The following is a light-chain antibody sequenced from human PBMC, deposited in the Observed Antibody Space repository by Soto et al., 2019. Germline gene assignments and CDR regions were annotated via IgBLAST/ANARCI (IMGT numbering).Light chain of an antibody. CDR3: QQYNNWPSIS. CDR2: GAS. V-gene: IGKV3-15*01. CDR1: QSVSTY. J-gene: IGKJ5*01. Sequence: DILLTQSPATLSLSPGERATLSCMSSQSVSTYLAWYQQKPGQAPRLLIYGASTRATGIPARFSGSGSGTEFTLTISSLQSEDFAVYYCQQYNNWPSISFGQGTRLEIK.